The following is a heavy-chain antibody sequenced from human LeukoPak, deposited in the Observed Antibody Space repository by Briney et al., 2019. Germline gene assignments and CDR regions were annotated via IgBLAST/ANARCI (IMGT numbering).Heavy chain of an antibody. CDR2: INSDGSST. J-gene: IGHJ4*02. Sequence: PPGGSLRLSCAASGFTFSSYWMHWVRQAPGKGLVWVSRINSDGSSTSYADSVKGRFTISRDNAKNTLYLQMNSLRAEDTAVYYCAKDHGWDSGYDYRLGYWGQGTLVTVSS. CDR1: GFTFSSYW. CDR3: AKDHGWDSGYDYRLGY. V-gene: IGHV3-74*01. D-gene: IGHD5-12*01.